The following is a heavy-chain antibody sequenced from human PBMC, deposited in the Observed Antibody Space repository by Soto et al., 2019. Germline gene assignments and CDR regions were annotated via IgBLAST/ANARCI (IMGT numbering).Heavy chain of an antibody. CDR3: ARDEGGYSYGKIDY. D-gene: IGHD5-18*01. CDR2: ISAYNGNT. Sequence: ASVKVSCKASGYTFTSYGISWVRQAPGQGLEWMGWISAYNGNTNYAQKLQGRVTMTTDTSTSTAYMELRSLRSDDTAVYYCARDEGGYSYGKIDYWGQGTLVTVSS. J-gene: IGHJ4*02. CDR1: GYTFTSYG. V-gene: IGHV1-18*01.